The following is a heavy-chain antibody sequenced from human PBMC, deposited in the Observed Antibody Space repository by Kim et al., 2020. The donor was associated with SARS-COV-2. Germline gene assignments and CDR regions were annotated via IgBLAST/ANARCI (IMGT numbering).Heavy chain of an antibody. D-gene: IGHD3-22*01. Sequence: DVDSVKGRFTSSRDNAKNPLYQQMNSRRAEDTAVYYYARDPGYDSSGNDYWGQGTLVTVSS. CDR3: ARDPGYDSSGNDY. V-gene: IGHV3-7*01. J-gene: IGHJ4*02.